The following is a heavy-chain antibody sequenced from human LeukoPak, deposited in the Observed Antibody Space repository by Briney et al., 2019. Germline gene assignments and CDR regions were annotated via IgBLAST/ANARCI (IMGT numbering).Heavy chain of an antibody. J-gene: IGHJ4*02. V-gene: IGHV4-34*01. D-gene: IGHD4-17*01. CDR2: INHSGST. CDR1: GGSFSGYY. CDR3: ARAKTTKAGNFDY. Sequence: SETLSLTCAVYGGSFSGYYWSWIRQPPGQGLEWIGEINHSGSTNYNPSLKSRVTISVDTSKNQFSLKLSSVTAADTAVYYCARAKTTKAGNFDYWGQGTLVTVSS.